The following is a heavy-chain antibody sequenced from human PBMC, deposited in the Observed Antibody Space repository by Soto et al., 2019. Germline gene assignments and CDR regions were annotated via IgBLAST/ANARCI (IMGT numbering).Heavy chain of an antibody. J-gene: IGHJ5*02. CDR2: IYHTGSA. CDR1: GGAISINNYY. D-gene: IGHD3-16*01. CDR3: ARRGYDYVWGSYWFDP. V-gene: IGHV4-39*02. Sequence: PSETLSLTCTVSGGAISINNYYLGWIRQPPGKGLEWIGSIYHTGSAYYSPSLKSRVTISVDTSKNRFSLNLSSVTAADTAVYYCARRGYDYVWGSYWFDPWCLGTLVTVSS.